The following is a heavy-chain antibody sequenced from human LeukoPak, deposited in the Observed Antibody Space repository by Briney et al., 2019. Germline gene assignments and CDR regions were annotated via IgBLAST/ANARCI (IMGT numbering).Heavy chain of an antibody. D-gene: IGHD6-13*01. Sequence: ASVKVSCKASGYTFTTYNIHWVRQAPGQGLEWMGIINPSGGSTTYAQKFQGRVTMTRDTSTSTVYMELSILRSEDTAVYYCAREGTFSSPRNWFDPWGQGTLVTVSS. CDR3: AREGTFSSPRNWFDP. V-gene: IGHV1-46*01. CDR1: GYTFTTYN. CDR2: INPSGGST. J-gene: IGHJ5*02.